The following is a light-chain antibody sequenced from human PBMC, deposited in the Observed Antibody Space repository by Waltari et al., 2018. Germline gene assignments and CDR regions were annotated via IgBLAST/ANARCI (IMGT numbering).Light chain of an antibody. CDR2: HVN. CDR3: CSYAGSAVSV. V-gene: IGLV2-23*02. J-gene: IGLJ3*02. Sequence: QSALTQTATVSGSPGQSITISCSGTSSDIGNYNLVSWYQQHPGKAPTLIIYHVNNRPSCVSHRFSGSKSGNSPFLTVSWLQAADEADYYCCSYAGSAVSVFGGGTKLSV. CDR1: SSDIGNYNL.